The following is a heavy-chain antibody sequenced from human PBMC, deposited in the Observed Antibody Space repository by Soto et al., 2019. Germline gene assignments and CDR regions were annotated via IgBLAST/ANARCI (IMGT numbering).Heavy chain of an antibody. CDR2: ISGSGGST. CDR1: GFTFSSYA. CDR3: AKDPVGRGTGHYDYVWGHGY. Sequence: PGGSLRLSCAASGFTFSSYAMSLVRQAPGKGLEWVSAISGSGGSTYYADSVKGRFTISRDNSKNTLYLQMNSVRAEDTAVYYCAKDPVGRGTGHYDYVWGHGYWRQGTLVTVSS. J-gene: IGHJ4*02. V-gene: IGHV3-23*01. D-gene: IGHD3-16*01.